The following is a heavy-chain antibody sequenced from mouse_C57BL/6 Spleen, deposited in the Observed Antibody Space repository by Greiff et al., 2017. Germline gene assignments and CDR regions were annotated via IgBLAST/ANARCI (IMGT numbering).Heavy chain of an antibody. D-gene: IGHD1-1*01. CDR1: GYTFTSYW. CDR3: ARPITTVVDTWFAY. J-gene: IGHJ3*01. Sequence: VQLQQSGAELVKPGASVKLSCKASGYTFTSYWMHWVKQRPGQGLEWIGMIHPNSGSTNYNEKFKSKATLTVDKSSSTAYMQLSSLTSEDSAVYYCARPITTVVDTWFAYWGQGTLVTVSA. CDR2: IHPNSGST. V-gene: IGHV1-64*01.